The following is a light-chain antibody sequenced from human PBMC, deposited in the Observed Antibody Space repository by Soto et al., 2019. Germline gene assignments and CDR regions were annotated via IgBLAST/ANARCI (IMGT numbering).Light chain of an antibody. CDR2: EVS. CDR3: SSFTSSGTL. V-gene: IGLV2-14*01. J-gene: IGLJ3*02. CDR1: SSDVGGYDY. Sequence: QSALTQPATVSGSPGQPITISCTGTSSDVGGYDYVSWYQQHPGKVPKLIIYEVSIRASGVSNRFSASKSANTASLTISGLQPEDEADYYCSSFTSSGTLFGGGTK.